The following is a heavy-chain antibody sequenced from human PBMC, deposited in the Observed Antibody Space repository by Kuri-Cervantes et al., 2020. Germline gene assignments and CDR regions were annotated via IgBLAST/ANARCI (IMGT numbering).Heavy chain of an antibody. D-gene: IGHD4-17*01. Sequence: LSLTCSASGFTFSSYAMHWVRQAPGKGLEWVAVISYDGSNKYYADSVKGRFTISRDNSKNTLYLQMNSLRAEDTAVYYCARGVVGLRNWFDPWGQGTLVTVSS. J-gene: IGHJ5*02. CDR1: GFTFSSYA. V-gene: IGHV3-30-3*01. CDR2: ISYDGSNK. CDR3: ARGVVGLRNWFDP.